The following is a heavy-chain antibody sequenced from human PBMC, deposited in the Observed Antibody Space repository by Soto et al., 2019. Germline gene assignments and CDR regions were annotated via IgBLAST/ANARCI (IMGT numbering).Heavy chain of an antibody. D-gene: IGHD2-8*01. J-gene: IGHJ4*02. Sequence: ASVKVSCKASGYTFTSYGINWVRQAPGQGLEWMGWISGYNGNTNYAQKFQGRVTMTRDTSTTTVYMELSSLRSEDTAVYYCARDYCTNGVCYCGYWGQGTLVTVSS. CDR3: ARDYCTNGVCYCGY. CDR2: ISGYNGNT. V-gene: IGHV1-18*01. CDR1: GYTFTSYG.